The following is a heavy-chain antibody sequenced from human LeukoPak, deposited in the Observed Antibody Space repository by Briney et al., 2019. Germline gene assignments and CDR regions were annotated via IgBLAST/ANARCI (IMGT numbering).Heavy chain of an antibody. CDR1: GFTFSSYW. J-gene: IGHJ4*01. V-gene: IGHV3-74*01. CDR2: INSDGSST. D-gene: IGHD3-10*01. Sequence: GGSLRLSCAASGFTFSSYWMHWVRQAPGKGLVWVSRINSDGSSTNYGDSVKGRFTISRDNAKNTMYLQMNSLRAEDTAMYYCARTVYYSNYLGYWGQGTLVTVSS. CDR3: ARTVYYSNYLGY.